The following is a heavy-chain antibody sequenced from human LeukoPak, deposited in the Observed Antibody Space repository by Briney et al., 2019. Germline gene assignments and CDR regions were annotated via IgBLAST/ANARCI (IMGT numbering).Heavy chain of an antibody. CDR3: ARGRIAARRRWFDP. CDR1: GYTFTSYD. J-gene: IGHJ5*02. Sequence: GASVKLSCKASGYTFTSYDINWVRQATGQGLEWMGWMNPNSGNTGYAQKFQGRVTMTRNTSISTAYMELSSLRSEDPAVYYCARGRIAARRRWFDPWGQGTLVTVSS. V-gene: IGHV1-8*01. CDR2: MNPNSGNT. D-gene: IGHD6-6*01.